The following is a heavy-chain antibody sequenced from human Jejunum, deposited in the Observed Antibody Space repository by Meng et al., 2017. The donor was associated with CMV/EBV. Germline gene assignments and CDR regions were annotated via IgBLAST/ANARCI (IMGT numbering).Heavy chain of an antibody. Sequence: SGFTLSSYGIHWVRQAPGKGLEWVAATWYDGSSEYYADSVKGRFTISRDNSKNSLFLDMNILRDEDTAVYYCAKARQQFVWYFDPWGQGTLVTVSS. J-gene: IGHJ4*02. CDR3: AKARQQFVWYFDP. D-gene: IGHD6-6*01. CDR1: GFTLSSYG. V-gene: IGHV3-33*06. CDR2: TWYDGSSE.